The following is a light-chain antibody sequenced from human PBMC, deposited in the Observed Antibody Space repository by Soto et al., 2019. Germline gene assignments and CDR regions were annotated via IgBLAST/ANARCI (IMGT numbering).Light chain of an antibody. CDR1: SSDVGSNNH. J-gene: IGLJ1*01. CDR3: SSYTSGSTLGV. Sequence: QSVLTQPASVCGSPGQSIAISCTGTSSDVGSNNHVSWYQQHPGKAPKLRIYEVINRPSGVSNRFSGSKSDNTASLTISGLQAEDEADYYCSSYTSGSTLGVFGTGTKVTVL. V-gene: IGLV2-14*01. CDR2: EVI.